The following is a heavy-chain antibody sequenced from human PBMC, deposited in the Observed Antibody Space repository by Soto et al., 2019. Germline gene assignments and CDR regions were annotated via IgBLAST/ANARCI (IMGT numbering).Heavy chain of an antibody. V-gene: IGHV4-59*08. Sequence: SETLSLTCSFSGDSVTSHYLTWIRQSPEKGLEWIGYMHYTGFSHYNPSLKSRLTISVDTSKNQFTLQLTSLTAADTAVYFCARGVTVFGLVSRFWFDPWGQGTVVTVSS. J-gene: IGHJ5*02. CDR2: MHYTGFS. CDR3: ARGVTVFGLVSRFWFDP. D-gene: IGHD3-3*01. CDR1: GDSVTSHY.